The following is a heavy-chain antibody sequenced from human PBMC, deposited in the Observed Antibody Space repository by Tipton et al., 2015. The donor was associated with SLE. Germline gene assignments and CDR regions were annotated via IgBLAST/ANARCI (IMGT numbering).Heavy chain of an antibody. Sequence: TLSLTCTVPGGSIRSSSYYWGWIRQSPGKGLEWIGFTFSSAITYYNPSLRSRSTISIDTSNNQFSLKLTSVTAADTAIYYCARAGNGANYYYFGLDVWGLGTPVTVSS. D-gene: IGHD1-1*01. CDR3: ARAGNGANYYYFGLDV. CDR2: TFSSAIT. CDR1: GGSIRSSSYY. J-gene: IGHJ6*02. V-gene: IGHV4-39*07.